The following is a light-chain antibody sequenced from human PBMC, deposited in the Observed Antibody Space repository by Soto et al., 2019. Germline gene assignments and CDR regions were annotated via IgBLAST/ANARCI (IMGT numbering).Light chain of an antibody. CDR3: SSYTSSSTYV. J-gene: IGLJ1*01. Sequence: ALAQPASVSGSPGQSITISCTGTSSDVGGYNYVSWYQQHPGKAPKLMIYEVSNRPSGVSNRFSGSKSGNTASLTISGLQAEDEADYYCSSYTSSSTYVFGTGTKV. V-gene: IGLV2-14*01. CDR2: EVS. CDR1: SSDVGGYNY.